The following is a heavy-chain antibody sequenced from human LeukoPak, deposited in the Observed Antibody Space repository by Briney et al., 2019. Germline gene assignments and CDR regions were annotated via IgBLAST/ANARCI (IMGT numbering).Heavy chain of an antibody. Sequence: GGSLRLSCAASGFTFSSYSMNWVRQAPGKGLEWVSSISSSSSYIYYADSVKGRFTISRDNAKNSLYLQMNSLRAEDTAVYYCARDPTYCSSTSCYGINWFDPWGQGTLVAVSS. J-gene: IGHJ5*02. CDR3: ARDPTYCSSTSCYGINWFDP. V-gene: IGHV3-21*01. D-gene: IGHD2-2*01. CDR1: GFTFSSYS. CDR2: ISSSSSYI.